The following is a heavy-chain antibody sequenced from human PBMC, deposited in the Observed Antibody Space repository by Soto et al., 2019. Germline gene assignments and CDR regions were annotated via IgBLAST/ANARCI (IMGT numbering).Heavy chain of an antibody. CDR1: GFTFSSYG. V-gene: IGHV3-33*01. Sequence: QVQLVESGGGVVQPGRSLRLSCAASGFTFSSYGMHWVRQAPGKGLEWVAVIWYDGSNKYYADSVKGRFTISRDNSKNTLYLQMNSLRAEDTAVYYCARGLKGDWFDPWGQGTLVTVSS. CDR2: IWYDGSNK. CDR3: ARGLKGDWFDP. J-gene: IGHJ5*02. D-gene: IGHD3-16*01.